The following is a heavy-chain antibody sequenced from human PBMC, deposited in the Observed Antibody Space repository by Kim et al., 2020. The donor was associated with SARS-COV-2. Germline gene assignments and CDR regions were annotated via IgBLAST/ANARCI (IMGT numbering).Heavy chain of an antibody. V-gene: IGHV3-66*01. CDR2: FSNDGRT. J-gene: IGHJ6*02. D-gene: IGHD5-18*01. CDR3: SDIYSLDV. CDR1: GFSVSSTY. Sequence: GGSLRHSCAASGFSVSSTYMSWVRQAPGKGLEWVSVFSNDGRTYYADSAKGRFIISRDNFENTLYLEINSLRGADTAAYYCSDIYSLDVCGQGTTVNVSS.